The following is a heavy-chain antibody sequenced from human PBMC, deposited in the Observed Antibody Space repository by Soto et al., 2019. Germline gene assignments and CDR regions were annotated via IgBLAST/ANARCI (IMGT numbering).Heavy chain of an antibody. CDR2: ITPVFGSV. J-gene: IGHJ5*02. CDR3: AREHVSIHADGLAP. Sequence: QVRLIQSGPQMRTPGSSVRVSCEPSGETFASYNIAWVRQAPGQGLEGMGKITPVFGSVRYRQDFQGRLTSAADRSTGTSHMQLSDLRFDDSAVYFSAREHVSIHADGLAPWGQGTRVTVSS. CDR1: GETFASYN. D-gene: IGHD2-8*01. V-gene: IGHV1-69*08.